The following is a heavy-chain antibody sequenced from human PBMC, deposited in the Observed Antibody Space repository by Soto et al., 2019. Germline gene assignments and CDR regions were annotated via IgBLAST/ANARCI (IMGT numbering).Heavy chain of an antibody. J-gene: IGHJ2*01. V-gene: IGHV1-18*01. Sequence: TFTSYGICWVRQAPGQGLEWMGWISGYNGNTNYAQNLQGRVTMTTDTSTSTVYMELRSLRSDDTAVYYCARRCSSTRGLDLWCRGTLVIVSS. CDR3: ARRCSSTRGLDL. CDR1: TFTSYG. CDR2: ISGYNGNT. D-gene: IGHD2-2*01.